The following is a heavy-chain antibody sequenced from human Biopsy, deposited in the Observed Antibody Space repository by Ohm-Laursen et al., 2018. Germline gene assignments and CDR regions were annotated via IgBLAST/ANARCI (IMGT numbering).Heavy chain of an antibody. CDR2: VYYSGTT. J-gene: IGHJ3*01. D-gene: IGHD3-3*01. CDR3: ARLYRLDDYWNDDPPDAFDV. CDR1: GGSISSDW. V-gene: IGHV4-59*07. Sequence: SDTLSLTCTVSGGSISSDWWSWIRQTPGKGLEWIGYVYYSGTTTYNPSLRSRVTISVDTSMNQISLRLQSLTAADTAVFFCARLYRLDDYWNDDPPDAFDVWGQGTVVTVSS.